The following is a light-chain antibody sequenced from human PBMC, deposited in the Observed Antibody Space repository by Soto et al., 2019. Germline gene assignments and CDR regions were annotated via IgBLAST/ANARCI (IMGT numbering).Light chain of an antibody. CDR2: GNT. J-gene: IGLJ3*02. Sequence: QSVLTQPPSVSGAPGQRVTISCTGSSSNIGAGYDVHWYQQLPGTAPKLLIYGNTNRPSGVPDRFSASKSGTSASLAITGLQAEDEADYYCQSYDSSLSCWVFGGGTKVPS. CDR1: SSNIGAGYD. CDR3: QSYDSSLSCWV. V-gene: IGLV1-40*01.